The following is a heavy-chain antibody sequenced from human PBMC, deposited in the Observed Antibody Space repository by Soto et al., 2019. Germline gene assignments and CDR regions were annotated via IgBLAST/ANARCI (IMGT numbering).Heavy chain of an antibody. CDR2: IYYSGST. J-gene: IGHJ4*02. D-gene: IGHD1-1*01. CDR3: ARLGTGTTRDY. V-gene: IGHV4-31*03. Sequence: PSETLSLTCTVSGGSISSGGYYWSWIRQHPGKGLEWIGYIYYSGSTYYNPSLKSRATISVDTSKNQFSLQLNSVTAADTAVYYCARLGTGTTRDYWGQGTLVTVSS. CDR1: GGSISSGGYY.